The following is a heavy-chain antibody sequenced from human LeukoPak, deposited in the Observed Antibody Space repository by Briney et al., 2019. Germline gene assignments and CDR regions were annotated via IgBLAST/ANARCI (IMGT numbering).Heavy chain of an antibody. CDR2: INPNSGGT. Sequence: ASVKVSFKASGYTFTVYYMHWVRQAPGQGLEWMGWINPNSGGTNYAQKFQGRVTMTRDTSISTAYMELSRLRSDDTAVYYCARPHSSGYYYHYFDYWGQGTLVTVSS. V-gene: IGHV1-2*02. J-gene: IGHJ4*02. D-gene: IGHD3-22*01. CDR3: ARPHSSGYYYHYFDY. CDR1: GYTFTVYY.